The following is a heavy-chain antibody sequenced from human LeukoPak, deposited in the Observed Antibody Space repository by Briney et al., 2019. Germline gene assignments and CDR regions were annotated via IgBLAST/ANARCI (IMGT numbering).Heavy chain of an antibody. Sequence: SETLSLTCTVSGGSISSYYWSWIRQPPGKGLEGIGYIHYSGSTNYNPSLKSRVTISVDTSKNQFSLKLSSVTAVDTAVYYCARGIAAAGTKRTWYYYYYGMDVWGKGTTVTVSS. V-gene: IGHV4-59*01. J-gene: IGHJ6*04. CDR1: GGSISSYY. CDR3: ARGIAAAGTKRTWYYYYYGMDV. CDR2: IHYSGST. D-gene: IGHD6-13*01.